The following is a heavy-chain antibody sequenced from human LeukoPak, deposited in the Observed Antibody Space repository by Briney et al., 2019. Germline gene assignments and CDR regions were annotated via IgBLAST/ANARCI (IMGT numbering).Heavy chain of an antibody. CDR1: GGSISSSYY. CDR2: IYYSGST. D-gene: IGHD3-22*01. Sequence: SETLSLPCTVSGGSISSSYYWGWIRQPPGKGLEWIGSIYYSGSTYYNPSLKSRVTISVDTSKNQFSLKLSSVTAADTAVYYCARDSRSGYYSDYWGQGTLVTVSS. J-gene: IGHJ4*02. CDR3: ARDSRSGYYSDY. V-gene: IGHV4-39*07.